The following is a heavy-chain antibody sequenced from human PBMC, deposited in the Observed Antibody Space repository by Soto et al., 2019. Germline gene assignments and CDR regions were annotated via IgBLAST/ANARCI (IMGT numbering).Heavy chain of an antibody. J-gene: IGHJ6*02. CDR2: ISAYNGNT. D-gene: IGHD2-2*01. CDR1: GYTFTSYG. V-gene: IGHV1-18*01. CDR3: ARVTADLGYCISTSCFPEYYYYGMDV. Sequence: QVPLVQSGAEVKKPGASVKVSCKASGYTFTSYGISWVRQAPGQGLEWMGWISAYNGNTNYAQKLQGRVTMTTDTATSTAYMELRSLRSDDTAVYYCARVTADLGYCISTSCFPEYYYYGMDVWGQGTTVTVSS.